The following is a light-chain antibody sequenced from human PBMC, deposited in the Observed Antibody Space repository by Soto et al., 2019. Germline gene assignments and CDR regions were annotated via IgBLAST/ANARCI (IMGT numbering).Light chain of an antibody. J-gene: IGKJ3*01. CDR2: AAS. V-gene: IGKV1-39*01. CDR1: QSISSY. Sequence: DIQMTQSPSSLSASVGDRVSITCRASQSISSYLNWYQQKPGKAPKLLIYAASSLQSGAPSRFSASGSGTDFTLTISSLQPEDFATYYCQQDLRPPLTFGPGTKVDI. CDR3: QQDLRPPLT.